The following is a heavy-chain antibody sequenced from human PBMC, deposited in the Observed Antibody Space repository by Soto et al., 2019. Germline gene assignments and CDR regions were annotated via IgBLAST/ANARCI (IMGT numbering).Heavy chain of an antibody. CDR3: AMVDNYVTPTPQDV. J-gene: IGHJ6*02. CDR2: ISPYSGKT. Sequence: QVQLVQSGDAVRNPGSSVKVSCKASGYIFVNYGIAWVRQAPGQGLEWMGWISPYSGKTHYASKLQGRLTMTTDTSTSTAHIDQWILTSDDRTVDFCAMVDNYVTPTPQDVWGQGTTVTVSS. D-gene: IGHD3-16*01. CDR1: GYIFVNYG. V-gene: IGHV1-18*01.